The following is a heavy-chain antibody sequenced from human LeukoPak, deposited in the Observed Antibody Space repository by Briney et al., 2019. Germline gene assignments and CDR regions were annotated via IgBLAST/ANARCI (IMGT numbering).Heavy chain of an antibody. D-gene: IGHD4-17*01. J-gene: IGHJ4*02. CDR3: ARYYGTFDY. V-gene: IGHV4-39*07. Sequence: SETLSLTCTVSDGFTSSSSYYWGWIRQTPGKGLEWIGEIYHSGSTNYNPSLKSRVTISVDKSKNQFSLKLSSVTAADTAVYYCARYYGTFDYWGQGTLVTVSS. CDR2: IYHSGST. CDR1: DGFTSSSSYY.